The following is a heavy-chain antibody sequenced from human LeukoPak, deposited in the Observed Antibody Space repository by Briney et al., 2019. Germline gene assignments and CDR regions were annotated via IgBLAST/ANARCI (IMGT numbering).Heavy chain of an antibody. CDR3: ARARDKHYDILTGSFSYFGMDA. CDR1: GFTFSVYS. J-gene: IGHJ6*02. D-gene: IGHD3-9*01. Sequence: GGSLRLSCVTSGFTFSVYSMTWVRQAPGKGLEWVSSISSSGTYTYYTDSVKGRFTISRDNAKNSLFLQMGSLRAEDTAVYYCARARDKHYDILTGSFSYFGMDAWGQGTTVIVSS. CDR2: ISSSGTYT. V-gene: IGHV3-21*01.